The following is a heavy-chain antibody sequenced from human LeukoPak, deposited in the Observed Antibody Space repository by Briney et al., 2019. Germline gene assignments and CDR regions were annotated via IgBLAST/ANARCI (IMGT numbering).Heavy chain of an antibody. J-gene: IGHJ3*02. Sequence: GGSLRLSCAASGFIFSHYWMSWVRQAPGKGLEWVANIKPDGTEKYYVDSVKGRFTISRDNAENSLYLLMDSLRAEDTAVYYCAREDMWAFDMWGQGTMVTVSS. D-gene: IGHD2-15*01. CDR2: IKPDGTEK. CDR1: GFIFSHYW. CDR3: AREDMWAFDM. V-gene: IGHV3-7*01.